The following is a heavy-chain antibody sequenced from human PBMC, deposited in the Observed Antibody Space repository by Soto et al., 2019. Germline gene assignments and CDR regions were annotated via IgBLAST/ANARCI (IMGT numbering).Heavy chain of an antibody. Sequence: GESLKISCKGSGYSFTSYWIGWVRQMSGKGLEWMGIIYPGDSDTRYSPSFQGQVTISADKSISTAYLQWSSLKASDTAMYYCAKGGYGSGWPYYFEQWGQGTLVTVSS. V-gene: IGHV5-51*01. CDR3: AKGGYGSGWPYYFEQ. D-gene: IGHD6-19*01. CDR1: GYSFTSYW. CDR2: IYPGDSDT. J-gene: IGHJ4*02.